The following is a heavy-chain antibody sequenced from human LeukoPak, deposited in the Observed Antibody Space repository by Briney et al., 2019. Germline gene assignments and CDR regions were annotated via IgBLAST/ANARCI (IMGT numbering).Heavy chain of an antibody. J-gene: IGHJ4*02. CDR1: GYSISNGYY. Sequence: SETLSLTCTVSGYSISNGYYWGWIRQPPGKGLEWIGSMFHSGSTDYNPSLKSRVTMSVDTSKNQFSLKLSSVTAAGTAVYYCARDWGSYRPYYFDYWGQGTLVTVSS. D-gene: IGHD1-26*01. CDR2: MFHSGST. V-gene: IGHV4-38-2*02. CDR3: ARDWGSYRPYYFDY.